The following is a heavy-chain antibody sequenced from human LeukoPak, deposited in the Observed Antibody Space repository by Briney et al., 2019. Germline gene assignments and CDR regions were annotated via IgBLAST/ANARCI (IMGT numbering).Heavy chain of an antibody. D-gene: IGHD3-22*01. CDR3: AREYYYDSSGSLNLNFDY. V-gene: IGHV4-39*01. CDR2: IYYSGST. J-gene: IGHJ4*02. Sequence: SETLSLTCTVSGGSISSSSYYWGWIRQPPGKGLEWIGSIYYSGSTYYNPSLKSRVTLSVDTSKNQFSLKLSSVTAADTAVYYCAREYYYDSSGSLNLNFDYWGQGTLVTVSS. CDR1: GGSISSSSYY.